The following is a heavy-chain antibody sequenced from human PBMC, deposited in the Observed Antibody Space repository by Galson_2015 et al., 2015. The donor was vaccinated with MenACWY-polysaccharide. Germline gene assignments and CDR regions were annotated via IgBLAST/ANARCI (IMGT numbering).Heavy chain of an antibody. CDR3: ARGRRDTAVAATAAVFLDY. Sequence: SVKVSCKASGYTFTSYDTNWVRQATGQGLEWMGWMSPNTAKTDYAQKFQGRVTMTRNTSISTAYMELSSLTSEDTAVYYCARGRRDTAVAATAAVFLDYWGQGILVTVSS. CDR2: MSPNTAKT. D-gene: IGHD6-19*01. V-gene: IGHV1-8*01. J-gene: IGHJ4*02. CDR1: GYTFTSYD.